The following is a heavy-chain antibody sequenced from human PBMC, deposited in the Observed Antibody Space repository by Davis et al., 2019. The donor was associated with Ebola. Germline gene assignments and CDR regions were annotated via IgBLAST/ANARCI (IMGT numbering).Heavy chain of an antibody. J-gene: IGHJ3*02. V-gene: IGHV4-59*01. Sequence: SETLFLTCTVSGGSISSYYWSWIRQPPGKGLEWIGYIYYSGSTNYKPSLKSRVTISVDTSKKQFSLKLNSVTAADTAVYYCAVGNSGSYFGAFDIWGQGTMVTVSS. D-gene: IGHD1-26*01. CDR2: IYYSGST. CDR1: GGSISSYY. CDR3: AVGNSGSYFGAFDI.